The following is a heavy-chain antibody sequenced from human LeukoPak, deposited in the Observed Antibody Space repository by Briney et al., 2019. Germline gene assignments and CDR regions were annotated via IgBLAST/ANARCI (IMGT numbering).Heavy chain of an antibody. Sequence: GGSLRLSCAASGFTLGSYTMNWVRQAPGKGLKWVSYISSSSSTIQYADSVKGRFTISRDNAENSLYLQMNSLGVEDTAVYYCARAVISIFDNWGQGTLVTVSS. J-gene: IGHJ4*02. CDR1: GFTLGSYT. D-gene: IGHD3-3*02. V-gene: IGHV3-48*01. CDR3: ARAVISIFDN. CDR2: ISSSSSTI.